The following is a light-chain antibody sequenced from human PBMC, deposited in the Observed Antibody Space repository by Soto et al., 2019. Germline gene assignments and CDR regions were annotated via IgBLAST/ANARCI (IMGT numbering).Light chain of an antibody. J-gene: IGKJ4*01. CDR3: MQALQKGLT. CDR1: QSLLHSNGYNY. Sequence: DIVITQSPLSLPFTPLDPSSISCRSSQSLLHSNGYNYLDWYLQKPGQSPQLLIYLGSNRASGVPDRFSGSGSGTDFTLKISRVEAEDVGVYYCMQALQKGLTFGGGTKVDIK. V-gene: IGKV2-28*01. CDR2: LGS.